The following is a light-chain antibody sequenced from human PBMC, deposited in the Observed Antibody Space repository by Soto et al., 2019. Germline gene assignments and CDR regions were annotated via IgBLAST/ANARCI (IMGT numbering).Light chain of an antibody. CDR2: KAS. CDR1: QTVSSW. J-gene: IGKJ2*01. CDR3: QQYNPYSPYT. Sequence: DIQMTQFPSTLSASIGDRVTITCRARQTVSSWLAWYQQKPGKAPKLLIYKASNLESGVPSRFSGSGSGTEFTLTISSLQPDDFATYYCQQYNPYSPYTFGQGTRLEIK. V-gene: IGKV1-5*03.